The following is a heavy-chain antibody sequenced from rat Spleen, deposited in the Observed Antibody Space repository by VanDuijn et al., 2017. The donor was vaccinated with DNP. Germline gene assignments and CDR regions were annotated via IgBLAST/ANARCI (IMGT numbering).Heavy chain of an antibody. J-gene: IGHJ2*01. CDR3: ARRYSSYPDY. CDR1: GYSITSDY. D-gene: IGHD1-2*01. CDR2: ISYSGRT. V-gene: IGHV3-1*01. Sequence: EVQLQESGPGLVKPSQSLSLTCSVTGYSITSDYWGWLRKFPGNKMEWIGHISYSGRTTYNPSLKSRISITRDTSKNQFFLQLNSVSTEDTATYYCARRYSSYPDYWGQGVMVTVSS.